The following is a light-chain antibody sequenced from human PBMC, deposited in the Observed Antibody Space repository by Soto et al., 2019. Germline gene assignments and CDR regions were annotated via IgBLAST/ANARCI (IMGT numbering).Light chain of an antibody. CDR2: KAS. Sequence: DILMTQSPSTLSASVGDTVAITCRASQTISSWVAWYQQKPGRAPKLLIYKASSLECGVPSRFSGSGSGTDFTLTISSLQSEDSAVYYCQQYNNWPWTFGQGTKVDIK. J-gene: IGKJ1*01. V-gene: IGKV1-5*03. CDR1: QTISSW. CDR3: QQYNNWPWT.